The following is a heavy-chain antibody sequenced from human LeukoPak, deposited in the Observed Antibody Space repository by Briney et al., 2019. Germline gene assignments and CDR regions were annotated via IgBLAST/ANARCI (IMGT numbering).Heavy chain of an antibody. Sequence: GGSLRLSCAASGFTFSSYGMSWVRQAPGKGLEWVSAISGSGGSTYYADSVKGRFTISRDNSKNTLYLQMNSLRAEDTAVYYCAKDPTDFDSSGQTYFDYWGQGTLVIVSS. CDR2: ISGSGGST. D-gene: IGHD3-22*01. CDR3: AKDPTDFDSSGQTYFDY. V-gene: IGHV3-23*01. J-gene: IGHJ4*02. CDR1: GFTFSSYG.